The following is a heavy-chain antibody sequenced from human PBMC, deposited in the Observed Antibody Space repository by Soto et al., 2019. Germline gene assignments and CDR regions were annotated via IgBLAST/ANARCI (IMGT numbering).Heavy chain of an antibody. CDR1: GGTFSSYA. D-gene: IGHD6-19*01. J-gene: IGHJ5*02. CDR3: ARDRLWYSSGWYSFDP. CDR2: IIPIFGTA. Sequence: GASVKVSCKASGGTFSSYAISWVRQAPGQGLEWMGGIIPIFGTANYAQKFQGRVTITADESTSTAYMELSSLRSEDTAVYYCARDRLWYSSGWYSFDPWGQGTLVTVSS. V-gene: IGHV1-69*13.